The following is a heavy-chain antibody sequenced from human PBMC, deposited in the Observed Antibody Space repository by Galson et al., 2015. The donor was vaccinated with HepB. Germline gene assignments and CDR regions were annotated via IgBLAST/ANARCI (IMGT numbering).Heavy chain of an antibody. V-gene: IGHV6-1*01. Sequence: CAISGDSVSSTSSTWVWVRQSPSRGLEWLGRTYYRSKWYNDYAVSVKGRITINPDTSKNLFSLELNSVTPEDTAVYYCSRGNYGSGGVPYWGQGALVTVSS. CDR2: TYYRSKWYN. CDR3: SRGNYGSGGVPY. J-gene: IGHJ4*02. D-gene: IGHD6-25*01. CDR1: GDSVSSTSST.